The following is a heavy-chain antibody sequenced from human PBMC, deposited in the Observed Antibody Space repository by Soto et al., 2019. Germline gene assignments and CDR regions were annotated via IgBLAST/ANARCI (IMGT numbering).Heavy chain of an antibody. V-gene: IGHV3-23*01. D-gene: IGHD3-9*01. Sequence: ELQLLESGGGLVQPGGSLRLSCAASGFTFSSYAMSWVRQAPGKGLKWVSAISGSGGSTYYADSVKGRFTISRDNSKNTLYLQMNSLRAEDTAVYYCAKDEEVRYFDWLTESGVDYWGQGTLVTVSS. CDR2: ISGSGGST. J-gene: IGHJ4*02. CDR1: GFTFSSYA. CDR3: AKDEEVRYFDWLTESGVDY.